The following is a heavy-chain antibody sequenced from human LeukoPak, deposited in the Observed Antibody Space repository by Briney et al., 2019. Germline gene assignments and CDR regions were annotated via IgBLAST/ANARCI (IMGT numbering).Heavy chain of an antibody. J-gene: IGHJ3*02. D-gene: IGHD1-26*01. CDR1: GYTLTELS. Sequence: ASVKVSCKVSGYTLTELSMHWVRQAPGKGLEWMGGFDPEDGETIYAQKFQGRVTMTEDTSTNTAYMELSRLRCEDTAVYYCARGSYFDAFDIWGQGTMVTVSS. CDR3: ARGSYFDAFDI. V-gene: IGHV1-24*01. CDR2: FDPEDGET.